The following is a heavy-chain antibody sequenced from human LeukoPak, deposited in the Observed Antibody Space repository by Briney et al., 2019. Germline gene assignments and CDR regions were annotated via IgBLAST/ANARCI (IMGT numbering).Heavy chain of an antibody. CDR2: ISYDGSNK. Sequence: GGSLRLSCAASGFTFSSYAMHWVRQAPGKGLEWVAVISYDGSNKYYADSVKGRFTISRGNSKNTLYLQMNSLRAEDMAVYYCATLDTYYFDYWGQGTLVTVSS. D-gene: IGHD5-18*01. CDR3: ATLDTYYFDY. J-gene: IGHJ4*02. CDR1: GFTFSSYA. V-gene: IGHV3-30-3*01.